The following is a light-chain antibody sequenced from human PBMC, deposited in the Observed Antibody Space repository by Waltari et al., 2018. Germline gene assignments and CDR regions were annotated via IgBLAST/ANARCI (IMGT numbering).Light chain of an antibody. Sequence: EIVLTQSPDFQSVTPKEKVTITCRASQDISTSLHWYQQKPDQSPKLLIKYASESFSGVPSRFSGSGSGTHFTLTINSLEADDAATYYCQQSRSFPLTFGGGTKVEIK. CDR1: QDISTS. J-gene: IGKJ4*01. CDR2: YAS. V-gene: IGKV6-21*01. CDR3: QQSRSFPLT.